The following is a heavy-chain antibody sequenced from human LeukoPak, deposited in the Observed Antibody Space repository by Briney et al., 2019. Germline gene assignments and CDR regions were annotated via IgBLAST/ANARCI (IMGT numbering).Heavy chain of an antibody. CDR3: ARDSPYYYGSGSATYYMDV. D-gene: IGHD3-10*01. J-gene: IGHJ6*03. CDR1: GGSFSGSY. V-gene: IGHV4-34*01. CDR2: INHSGST. Sequence: KPSETLSLTCAVYGGSFSGSYWSWIRQPPGKGLEWIGEINHSGSTNYNPSLKSRVSISVDTSKNQFSLKLSSVTAADTAVYYCARDSPYYYGSGSATYYMDVWGKGTTVTVSS.